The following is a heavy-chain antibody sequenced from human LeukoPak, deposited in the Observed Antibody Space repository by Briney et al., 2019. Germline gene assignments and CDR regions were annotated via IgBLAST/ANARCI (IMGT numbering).Heavy chain of an antibody. CDR3: ARSEVATANGAFDI. Sequence: GASVKVSCKASGYTFTSYYMHWVRQAPGQGLEWLGIINPSDGGTSYAQKFQGKVTMTRDTSTSTVYMELSSLRSEDTAVYYCARSEVATANGAFDIWGQGTMVTVSS. J-gene: IGHJ3*02. CDR1: GYTFTSYY. D-gene: IGHD5-18*01. CDR2: INPSDGGT. V-gene: IGHV1-46*01.